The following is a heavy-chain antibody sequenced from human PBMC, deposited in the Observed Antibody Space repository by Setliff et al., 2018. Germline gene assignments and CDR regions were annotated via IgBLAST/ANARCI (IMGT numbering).Heavy chain of an antibody. Sequence: GGSLRLSCAASGFTFSTYRMHWVRQAPGKGLEWVAVILDDGVKKYHADSVKGRFTISRDSSKNTLYLQMNSLRPEDTAVYYCARTCSGSGCYVGLESWGQGTPVTVSS. CDR3: ARTCSGSGCYVGLES. J-gene: IGHJ4*02. CDR1: GFTFSTYR. CDR2: ILDDGVKK. D-gene: IGHD2-15*01. V-gene: IGHV3-30*03.